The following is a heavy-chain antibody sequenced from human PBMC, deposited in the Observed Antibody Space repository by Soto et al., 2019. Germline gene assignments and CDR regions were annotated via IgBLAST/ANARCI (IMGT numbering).Heavy chain of an antibody. CDR3: ARRERYYGAPGWFDP. CDR2: IHDSGSY. V-gene: IGHV4-59*12. Sequence: SETLSLTCTISGGSISGSAWSWIRQPPGKGLEWIGFIHDSGSYNSKSSLRSRLNMSFGPSSNQFSLNLRSVTAADTAMYFCARRERYYGAPGWFDPWGPGTLVTVSS. J-gene: IGHJ5*02. D-gene: IGHD2-21*01. CDR1: GGSISGSA.